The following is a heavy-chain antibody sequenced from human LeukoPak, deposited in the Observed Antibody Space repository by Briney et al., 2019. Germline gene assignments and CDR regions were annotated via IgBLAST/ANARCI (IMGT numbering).Heavy chain of an antibody. V-gene: IGHV4-59*01. CDR2: IYYSGST. D-gene: IGHD5-18*01. Sequence: PSETLSLTCTVSGGSISSYYWSWIRQPPGKGLEWIGYIYYSGSTNYNPSLKSRVTISVDTSKNQFSLKLSSVTAADTAVYYCARNVDTAMGSAFDIWGQGTMVTVSS. CDR3: ARNVDTAMGSAFDI. CDR1: GGSISSYY. J-gene: IGHJ3*02.